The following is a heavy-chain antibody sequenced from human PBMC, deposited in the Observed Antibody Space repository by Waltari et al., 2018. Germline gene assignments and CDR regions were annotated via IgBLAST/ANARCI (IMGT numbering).Heavy chain of an antibody. CDR1: GFTVSSNY. J-gene: IGHJ6*03. D-gene: IGHD3-22*01. Sequence: EVQLVETGGGLIQPGGSLRLSCAASGFTVSSNYMSWVRQAPGKGLEWVSVIYSGGSTYDAESGKGRFTISRDNSKNTLYLQMNSLRAEDTAVYYCARLYYYDSSGYYYEGYYMDVWGKGTTVTVSS. V-gene: IGHV3-53*02. CDR2: IYSGGST. CDR3: ARLYYYDSSGYYYEGYYMDV.